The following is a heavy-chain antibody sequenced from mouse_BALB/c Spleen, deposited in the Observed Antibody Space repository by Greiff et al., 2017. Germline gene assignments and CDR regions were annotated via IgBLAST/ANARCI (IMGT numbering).Heavy chain of an antibody. V-gene: IGHV2-6-7*01. Sequence: QVQLKESGPGLVAPSQSLSITCTVSGFSLTGYGVNWVRQPPGKGLEWLGMIWGDGSTDYNSALKSRLSISKDNSKGQVFLKMSSLQTDDTARYYCARGTWYFDVWGAGTTVTGSS. CDR3: ARGTWYFDV. CDR2: IWGDGST. CDR1: GFSLTGYG. J-gene: IGHJ1*01.